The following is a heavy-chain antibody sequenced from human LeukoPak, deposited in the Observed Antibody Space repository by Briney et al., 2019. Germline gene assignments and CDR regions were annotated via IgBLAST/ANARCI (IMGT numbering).Heavy chain of an antibody. CDR1: GFSFRDYP. J-gene: IGHJ6*02. CDR3: ARADIVVVPAAAPNVVYGMDV. CDR2: ISSSSSTI. Sequence: GGSLRLSCEAAGFSFRDYPMGWVRPAPGKGLEWVSYISSSSSTIYYADSVKGRFTISRDNAKNSLYLQMNSLRAEDTAVYYCARADIVVVPAAAPNVVYGMDVWGQGTTVTVSS. V-gene: IGHV3-48*04. D-gene: IGHD2-2*01.